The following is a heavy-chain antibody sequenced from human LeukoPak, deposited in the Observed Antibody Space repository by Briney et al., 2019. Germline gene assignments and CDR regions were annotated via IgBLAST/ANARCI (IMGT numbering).Heavy chain of an antibody. Sequence: PSETLSLTCAVYGGSFSGYYWSWIRQPPGKGLEWIGEINHSGSTNYNPSLKSRVTISVDTSKNQFSLKLSSVTAADTAVYYCARERGGSSNWFDPWGQGTLVTVSS. D-gene: IGHD1-26*01. V-gene: IGHV4-34*01. CDR3: ARERGGSSNWFDP. J-gene: IGHJ5*02. CDR2: INHSGST. CDR1: GGSFSGYY.